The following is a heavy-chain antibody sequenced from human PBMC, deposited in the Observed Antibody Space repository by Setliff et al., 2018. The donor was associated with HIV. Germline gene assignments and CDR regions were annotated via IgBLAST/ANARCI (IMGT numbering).Heavy chain of an antibody. CDR2: IYTSGIT. Sequence: SETLSLTCTVSGASISSGSFFCSWIRQPAGKGLEWIGRIYTSGITNYNPSLKSRAIISVDTSKNQFSLKLSSVTAADTAVYYCVTMTANWFDPWGQGTLVTVSS. CDR1: GASISSGSFF. CDR3: VTMTANWFDP. D-gene: IGHD2-21*02. J-gene: IGHJ5*02. V-gene: IGHV4-61*02.